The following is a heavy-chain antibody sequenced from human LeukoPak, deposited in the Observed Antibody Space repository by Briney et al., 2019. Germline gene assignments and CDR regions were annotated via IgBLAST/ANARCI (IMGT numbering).Heavy chain of an antibody. D-gene: IGHD3-22*01. CDR3: AKEWYYYDSSGLLYNWFDP. Sequence: KTGGSLRLSCAASGFTFSNTWMSWVCQAPGKGLEWVGRIKRKTDGGTPDYAAPVKGRFSISRDDSKNTLHLQMNSLRAEDTAVYYCAKEWYYYDSSGLLYNWFDPWGQGTLVTVSS. J-gene: IGHJ5*02. V-gene: IGHV3-15*01. CDR1: GFTFSNTW. CDR2: IKRKTDGGTP.